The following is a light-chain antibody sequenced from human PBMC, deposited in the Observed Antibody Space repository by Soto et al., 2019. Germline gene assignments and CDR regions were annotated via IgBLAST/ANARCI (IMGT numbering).Light chain of an antibody. CDR3: QQCYSTLLYT. CDR1: QNITSY. CDR2: GAS. J-gene: IGKJ2*01. V-gene: IGKV1-39*01. Sequence: DIQMTQSPSSLSASVGDRVTITCRASQNITSYLNWYQQKPGKTPKLLIYGASRLESGVPSRFSGSGSGTDFALTIISLQPEDFATYYCQQCYSTLLYTFGQGTKVDI.